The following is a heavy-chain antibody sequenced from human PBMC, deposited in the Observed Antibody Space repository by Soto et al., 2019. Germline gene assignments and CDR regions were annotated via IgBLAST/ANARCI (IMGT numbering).Heavy chain of an antibody. V-gene: IGHV4-30-4*01. CDR3: ARLFPAPEVWYFDL. D-gene: IGHD2-2*01. Sequence: QVQLQESGPGLVKPSQTLSLICTVSGGSISSGDHYWSWTRQPPGEGLEWVGHIYYSGRTYYNPSLKSRLTISLDTSKNQFYLKLSSVTAADTAVYYCARLFPAPEVWYFDLWGRGTLVTVSS. CDR2: IYYSGRT. J-gene: IGHJ2*01. CDR1: GGSISSGDHY.